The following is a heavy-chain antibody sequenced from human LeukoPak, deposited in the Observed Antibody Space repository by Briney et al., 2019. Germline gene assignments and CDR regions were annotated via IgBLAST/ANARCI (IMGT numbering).Heavy chain of an antibody. CDR3: ARLSTYYDYVWGSYRLDAFDI. V-gene: IGHV4-39*01. CDR1: GGSISSSSYY. CDR2: IYYSGST. Sequence: SETLSLTCTVSGGSISSSSYYWGWIRQPPGKGLEWIGSIYYSGSTYYNPSLKSRVTISVDTSKNQFSLKLSSVTAADTALYYCARLSTYYDYVWGSYRLDAFDIWGQGTMVTVSS. J-gene: IGHJ3*02. D-gene: IGHD3-16*02.